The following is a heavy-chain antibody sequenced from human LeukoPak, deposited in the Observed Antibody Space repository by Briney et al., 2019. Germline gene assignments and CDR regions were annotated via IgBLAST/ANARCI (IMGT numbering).Heavy chain of an antibody. V-gene: IGHV3-11*06. CDR3: ARGHYELWY. CDR2: ISSSSSYT. CDR1: GLTFSDDY. Sequence: GGSLRLSCAASGLTFSDDYMSWIRQAPGEGLEWVSYISSSSSYTDYADSVKGRFTISKDDAKNSLYLQMNSRRAEDTAVYYCARGHYELWYWGQGTLVTVSS. J-gene: IGHJ1*01. D-gene: IGHD3-16*01.